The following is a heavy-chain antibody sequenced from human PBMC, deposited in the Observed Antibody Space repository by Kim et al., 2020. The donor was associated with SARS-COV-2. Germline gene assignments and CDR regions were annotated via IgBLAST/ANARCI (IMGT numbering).Heavy chain of an antibody. CDR2: INHSGST. V-gene: IGHV4-34*01. D-gene: IGHD2-2*02. CDR3: ARTALGYCSSTSCYTDIGWFDP. J-gene: IGHJ5*02. Sequence: SETLSLTCAVYGGSFSGYYWSWIRQPPGKGLEWIGEINHSGSTNYNPSLKSRVTISVDTSKNQFSLKLSSVTAADTAVYYCARTALGYCSSTSCYTDIGWFDPWGQGTLVTVSS. CDR1: GGSFSGYY.